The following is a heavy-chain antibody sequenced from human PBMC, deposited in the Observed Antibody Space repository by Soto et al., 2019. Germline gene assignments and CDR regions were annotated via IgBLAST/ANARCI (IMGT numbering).Heavy chain of an antibody. V-gene: IGHV4-30-2*01. CDR3: ARWSGALFFGD. Sequence: SETLSLTCTVSGGSVSSGGYSWSWIRQPPGKGLEWIGYFYHSGSTYYNPSLKSRVTISVDRSKNQFSLRLSSVTAADTAVYFCARWSGALFFGDWGRGTLVTVSS. D-gene: IGHD2-15*01. J-gene: IGHJ4*02. CDR1: GGSVSSGGYS. CDR2: FYHSGST.